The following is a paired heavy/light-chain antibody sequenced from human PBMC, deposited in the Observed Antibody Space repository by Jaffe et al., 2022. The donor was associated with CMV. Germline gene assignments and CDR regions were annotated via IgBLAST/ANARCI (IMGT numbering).Light chain of an antibody. CDR2: DTS. J-gene: IGKJ3*01. V-gene: IGKV3-11*01. CDR1: QNVGNF. Sequence: EIVLTQSPATLSLSPGERATLSCRASQNVGNFLAWYQQKPGQAPRLLIYDTSNRATGIPARFSGSGSGTDFTLTISSLEPEDFAVYYCQQRSKWPTFGPGTKVDI. CDR3: QQRSKWPT.
Heavy chain of an antibody. D-gene: IGHD7-27*01. CDR3: ARHNWAYDAFDH. J-gene: IGHJ3*01. CDR1: GGSISSYY. V-gene: IGHV4-59*08. CDR2: FYYSGST. Sequence: QVQLQESGPGLVKPSETLSLTCTVSGGSISSYYWSWVRQPPGKRLEWIGYFYYSGSTNYNPTLKSPFTISADTSKNQISLKLSSVTAADTAMYYCARHNWAYDAFDHWGQGTMVTVSA.